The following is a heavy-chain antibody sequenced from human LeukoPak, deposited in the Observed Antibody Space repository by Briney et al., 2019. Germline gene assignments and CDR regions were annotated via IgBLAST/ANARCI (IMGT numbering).Heavy chain of an antibody. Sequence: GSLRLSCATSGFTFSSYSMNWVRQAPGKGLEWVSSISSSSSYIYYADLVKGRFTISRDNAKNSLYLQMNSLRAEDTAVYYCARDLQSVPQGAFDIWGQGTMVTVSS. CDR3: ARDLQSVPQGAFDI. CDR1: GFTFSSYS. J-gene: IGHJ3*02. D-gene: IGHD4-11*01. V-gene: IGHV3-21*01. CDR2: ISSSSSYI.